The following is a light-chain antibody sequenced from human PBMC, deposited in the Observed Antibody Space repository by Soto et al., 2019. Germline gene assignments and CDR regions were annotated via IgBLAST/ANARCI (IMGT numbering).Light chain of an antibody. CDR2: EVN. CDR1: SSDVGGYNY. CDR3: SSYAGSSNSV. J-gene: IGLJ1*01. V-gene: IGLV2-8*01. Sequence: QSVLTQPPSASGSPGQSVTISCTGTSSDVGGYNYVSWYQQHPGKAPKLVIYEVNKRPSGVPDRFSGSKSGNTASLTVSGLQAEDEADYYCSSYAGSSNSVFGTGTKLTVL.